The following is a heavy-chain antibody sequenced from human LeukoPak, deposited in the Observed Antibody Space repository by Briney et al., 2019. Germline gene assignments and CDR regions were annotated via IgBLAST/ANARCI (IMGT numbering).Heavy chain of an antibody. Sequence: GGSLRPSCAASGFTFSNYWMSWVRQAPGRGLEWVANIKQDGSVKYYVDSVKGRFTISRDNAKNSLYLQMNSLRAEDTAVYYCARDGAAAGTFDYWGQGTLVTVSS. J-gene: IGHJ4*02. CDR1: GFTFSNYW. CDR2: IKQDGSVK. V-gene: IGHV3-7*01. D-gene: IGHD6-13*01. CDR3: ARDGAAAGTFDY.